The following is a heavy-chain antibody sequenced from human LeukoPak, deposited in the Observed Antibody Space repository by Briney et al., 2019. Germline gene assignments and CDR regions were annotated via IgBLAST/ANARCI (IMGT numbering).Heavy chain of an antibody. CDR1: GFTFSNYV. CDR3: AGAAMVRGPFDY. CDR2: ISDSGSST. D-gene: IGHD3-10*01. Sequence: GGSLRLSCAASGFTFSNYVMTWVRQAPGKGLEWVSAISDSGSSTYFAESVMGRFTISRDNSRNTLYLQMNSLRAEDTAVYYCAGAAMVRGPFDYWGQGTLVTVSS. J-gene: IGHJ4*02. V-gene: IGHV3-23*01.